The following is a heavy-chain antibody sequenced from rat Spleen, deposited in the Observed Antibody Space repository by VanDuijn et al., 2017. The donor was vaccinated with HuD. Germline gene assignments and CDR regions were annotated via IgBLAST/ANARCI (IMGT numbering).Heavy chain of an antibody. J-gene: IGHJ2*01. CDR1: GFTFSNYG. V-gene: IGHV5-22*01. D-gene: IGHD1-9*01. CDR3: VRHGYTRYYFDY. Sequence: EVQLVESGGGLVQPGRSMKLSCAASGFTFSNYGMAWVRQAPKKGLEWVAYISYDGGSTFYRDPVKGRFTISKDNAKSTLYLQMDSLKSEDTASYYCVRHGYTRYYFDYWGQGVMVTVSS. CDR2: ISYDGGST.